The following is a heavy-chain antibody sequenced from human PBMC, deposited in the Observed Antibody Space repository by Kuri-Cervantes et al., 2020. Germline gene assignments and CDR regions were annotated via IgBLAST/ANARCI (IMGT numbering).Heavy chain of an antibody. V-gene: IGHV1-3*02. CDR1: GYTFTSYA. CDR3: AREKYYDILTGLETTYYFDY. CDR2: SNAGNGNT. D-gene: IGHD3-9*01. J-gene: IGHJ4*02. Sequence: ASVKVSCKASGYTFTSYAMHWVRQAPGQRLEWMGWSNAGNGNTKYSQEFQGRVTITRDTSTSTAYMELRSLRSDDTAVYYCAREKYYDILTGLETTYYFDYWGQGTLVTVSS.